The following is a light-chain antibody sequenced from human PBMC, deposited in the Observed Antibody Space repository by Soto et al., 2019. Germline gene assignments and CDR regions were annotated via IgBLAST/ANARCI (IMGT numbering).Light chain of an antibody. J-gene: IGKJ4*01. CDR1: QSVSRY. Sequence: ELVLTQSPATLSLSPGERATLSCRASQSVSRYLAWYQQKPGQAPRLLIYDASNRATGIPGRFSGSGSGTDFTLTTSSLETEDFAVYYWQQRSNWFLTFGGGTKVEIK. CDR3: QQRSNWFLT. CDR2: DAS. V-gene: IGKV3-11*01.